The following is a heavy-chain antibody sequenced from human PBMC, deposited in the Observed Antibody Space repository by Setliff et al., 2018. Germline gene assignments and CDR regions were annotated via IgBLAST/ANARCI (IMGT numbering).Heavy chain of an antibody. Sequence: SETLSLTCTVSGGSISSSSYYWGWIRQPPGKGLEWIGSIYYSGSTYYNWSLXSPVTXXXXKSXXXXXXXXXXXXXXXXXXXXCARYVVVLPTAAHRLNYYYYYMDVWGKGTTVTGLL. CDR1: GGSISSSSYY. CDR2: IYYSGST. J-gene: IGHJ6*03. V-gene: IGHV4-39*01. D-gene: IGHD2-2*01. CDR3: ARYVVVLPTAAHRLNYYYYYMDV.